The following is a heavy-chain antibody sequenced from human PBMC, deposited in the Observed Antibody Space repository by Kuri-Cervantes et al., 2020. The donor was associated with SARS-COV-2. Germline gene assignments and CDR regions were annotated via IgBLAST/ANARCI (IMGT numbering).Heavy chain of an antibody. CDR3: ASGGSSGYFNY. CDR2: IYTSGST. Sequence: SETLSLTCTVSGGSISSGSYYWSWIRQPAGKGLEWIGRIYTSGSTNYNPSLKSRVTISVDTSKNQFSLKLSSVTAADTAVYYCASGGSSGYFNYWGRGTLVTVSS. CDR1: GGSISSGSYY. V-gene: IGHV4-61*02. D-gene: IGHD3-22*01. J-gene: IGHJ4*02.